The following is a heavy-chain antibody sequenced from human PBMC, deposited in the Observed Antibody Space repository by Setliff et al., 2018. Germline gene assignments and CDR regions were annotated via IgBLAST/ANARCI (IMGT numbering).Heavy chain of an antibody. V-gene: IGHV3-21*01. Sequence: GESLKISCAASGFTFSRYSMTWVRQAPGKGLEWVSSISKSSSYIYYADSVKGRFAVSRDNADNSLYLQMNSLRAEDTAVYYCARDEGYFDTSGYPDNWGQGTLVTVSS. CDR2: ISKSSSYI. CDR1: GFTFSRYS. D-gene: IGHD3-22*01. CDR3: ARDEGYFDTSGYPDN. J-gene: IGHJ4*02.